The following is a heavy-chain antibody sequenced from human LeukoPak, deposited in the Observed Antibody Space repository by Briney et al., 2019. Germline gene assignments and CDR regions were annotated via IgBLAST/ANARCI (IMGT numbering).Heavy chain of an antibody. CDR2: INPNSGGT. V-gene: IGHV1-2*02. CDR3: ARGYSSSWYGFDY. D-gene: IGHD6-13*01. CDR1: GYTFTGYY. J-gene: IGHJ4*02. Sequence: ASVKVSCKASGYTFTGYYMHWVRQAPGQGLEWMGWINPNSGGTNYAQKFQGRVTMTRDTSISTAYMELSRLRSEDTAVYYCARGYSSSWYGFDYWGQGTLVTVSS.